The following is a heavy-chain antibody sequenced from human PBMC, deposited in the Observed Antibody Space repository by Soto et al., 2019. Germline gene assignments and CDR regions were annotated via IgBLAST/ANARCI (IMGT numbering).Heavy chain of an antibody. Sequence: QVQLQESGPGLVKPSQTLSLTCTVSGGSISSGGYYWSWIRQHPGKGLEWIGYIYHSGPTYYNPALKRRVTISAHTSKNQFSLKLTSVTAAATAVHYCARVRANTLLGWFHPRGPGTLVTVST. CDR3: ARVRANTLLGWFHP. V-gene: IGHV4-31*03. D-gene: IGHD7-27*01. J-gene: IGHJ5*02. CDR1: GGSISSGGYY. CDR2: IYHSGPT.